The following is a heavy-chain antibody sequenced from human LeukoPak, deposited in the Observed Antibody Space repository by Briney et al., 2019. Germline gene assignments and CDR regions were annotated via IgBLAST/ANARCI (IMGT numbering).Heavy chain of an antibody. D-gene: IGHD5-18*01. Sequence: PSETLSLTCTVSGGSISSSSYYWGWIRQPPGKGLEWIGSIYYSGSTNYNPSLKSRVTISVDTSKNQFSLKLSSVTAADTAVYYCARGEGGYSYGMEFDYWGQGTLVTVSS. CDR2: IYYSGST. V-gene: IGHV4-39*07. J-gene: IGHJ4*02. CDR1: GGSISSSSYY. CDR3: ARGEGGYSYGMEFDY.